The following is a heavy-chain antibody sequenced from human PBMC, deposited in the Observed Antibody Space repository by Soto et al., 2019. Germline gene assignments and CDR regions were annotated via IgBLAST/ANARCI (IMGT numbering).Heavy chain of an antibody. CDR1: RGSLGGHY. CDR3: ARGKPSGYRFGPRNFFYYGLDV. Sequence: PAGTLSLSCAVVRGSLGGHYWTWIRQSPEKGLEWIGEIHQSGSTDYNPSLKSRLTLSLDTSKNQFSLKVASVTAADTAVYFCARGKPSGYRFGPRNFFYYGLDVWGPGTTVT. CDR2: IHQSGST. V-gene: IGHV4-34*01. J-gene: IGHJ6*02. D-gene: IGHD5-18*01.